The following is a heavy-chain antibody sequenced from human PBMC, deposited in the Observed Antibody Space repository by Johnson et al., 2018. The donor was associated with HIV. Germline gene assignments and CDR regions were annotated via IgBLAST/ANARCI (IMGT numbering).Heavy chain of an antibody. D-gene: IGHD1-26*01. CDR2: VKQDGSEK. V-gene: IGHV3-7*05. Sequence: VYLVESGGGVVQPGRSLRLSCEASGFNFNHAWMSWVRQAPGKGLEWVANVKQDGSEKYYVDSVKGRFTISRDNAKNSLYLQRNSLRAEDTALYYCARTLKWELGLPDWDSFDIWGQGTMVTVSA. CDR1: GFNFNHAW. J-gene: IGHJ3*02. CDR3: ARTLKWELGLPDWDSFDI.